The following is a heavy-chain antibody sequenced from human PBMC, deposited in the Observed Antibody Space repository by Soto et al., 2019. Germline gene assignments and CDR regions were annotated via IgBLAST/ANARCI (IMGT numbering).Heavy chain of an antibody. D-gene: IGHD2-2*02. CDR1: GGTFSSYA. CDR3: AEYCSSTSCYRDYGMDV. Sequence: SVKVSFKASGGTFSSYAISWVRQAPGQGLEWMGGIIPIFGTANYAQKFQGRVTITADESTSTAYMELSSLRSEDTAVYYCAEYCSSTSCYRDYGMDVWGQGTTVTVSS. V-gene: IGHV1-69*13. CDR2: IIPIFGTA. J-gene: IGHJ6*02.